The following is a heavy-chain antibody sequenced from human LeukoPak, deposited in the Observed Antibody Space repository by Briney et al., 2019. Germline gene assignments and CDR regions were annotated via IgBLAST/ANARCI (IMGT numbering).Heavy chain of an antibody. D-gene: IGHD5-24*01. CDR3: TRVGYIDEGIDY. V-gene: IGHV3-23*01. J-gene: IGHJ4*02. CDR2: ISGSGDST. CDR1: GFTFSNSA. Sequence: GGSLRLSCAASGFTFSNSAMSWVRQAPGKGLEWVSSISGSGDSTYYADSVKGRFTMSRDNSKNTLYLQMNSLRAEDTAIYYCTRVGYIDEGIDYWGQGTLVTVSS.